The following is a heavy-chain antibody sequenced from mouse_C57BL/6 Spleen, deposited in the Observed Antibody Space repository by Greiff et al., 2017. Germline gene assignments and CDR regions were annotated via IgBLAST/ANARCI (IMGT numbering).Heavy chain of an antibody. CDR1: GFNIKDDY. Sequence: VQLQQSGAELVRPGASVKLSCTASGFNIKDDYMHWVKQRPEQGLEWIGWIDPENGDTEYASKFQGKATITADTSSNTASLQLSSLTSEDTAVYYCTTGGYWYFDVWGTGTTVTVSS. CDR2: IDPENGDT. V-gene: IGHV14-4*01. CDR3: TTGGYWYFDV. J-gene: IGHJ1*03.